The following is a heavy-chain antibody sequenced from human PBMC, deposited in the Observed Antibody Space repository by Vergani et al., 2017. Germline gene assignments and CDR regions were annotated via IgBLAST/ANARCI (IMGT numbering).Heavy chain of an antibody. V-gene: IGHV4-59*02. CDR2: VSSRGGT. J-gene: IGHJ4*02. CDR1: GASVNSYY. CDR3: ARSRIYYGAGSPDY. Sequence: QVKLQESGPGLVKPSETLSLTCTVSGASVNSYYWSWIRQPPGKGLEWMGYVSSRGGTLYDPSVKGRMTISLNTSSNQFSLYLTSVTAADTAVYYCARSRIYYGAGSPDYWGQGTLVTVSS. D-gene: IGHD3-10*01.